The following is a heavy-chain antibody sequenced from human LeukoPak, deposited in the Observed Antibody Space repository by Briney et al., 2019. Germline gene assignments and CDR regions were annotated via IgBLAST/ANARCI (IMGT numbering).Heavy chain of an antibody. Sequence: ASVKVSCKASGGTFSSYAISWVRQAPGHGLEWMGGIIPIFGTANYAQKFQGRVTITADESTSTAYMELSSLRSEDTAVYYCARDQTSRYYDSSGYYAFDIWGQGTMVTVSS. CDR3: ARDQTSRYYDSSGYYAFDI. CDR2: IIPIFGTA. D-gene: IGHD3-22*01. V-gene: IGHV1-69*13. CDR1: GGTFSSYA. J-gene: IGHJ3*02.